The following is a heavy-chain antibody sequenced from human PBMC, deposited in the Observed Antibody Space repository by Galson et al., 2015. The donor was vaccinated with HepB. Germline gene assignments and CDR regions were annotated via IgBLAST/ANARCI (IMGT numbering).Heavy chain of an antibody. Sequence: SVKVSCKASGYTFTSYAMHWVRQAPGQRLEWMGWINAGNGNTKYSQKFQGRVTITRDTSASTAYMELSSLRSEDTAVYYCARGPPLYDFWSGSLYFDYWGQGTLVTVSS. CDR3: ARGPPLYDFWSGSLYFDY. CDR2: INAGNGNT. V-gene: IGHV1-3*01. D-gene: IGHD3-3*01. CDR1: GYTFTSYA. J-gene: IGHJ4*02.